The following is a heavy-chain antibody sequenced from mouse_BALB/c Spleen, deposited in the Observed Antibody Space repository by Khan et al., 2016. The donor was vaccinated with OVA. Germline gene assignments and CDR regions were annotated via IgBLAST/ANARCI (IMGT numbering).Heavy chain of an antibody. CDR2: IYSGSDNT. J-gene: IGHJ3*01. CDR1: GYTFTDYY. V-gene: IGHV1-76*01. CDR3: AREWAGWFAY. Sequence: QVQLKQSGAELARPGASVTLSCKASGYTFTDYYIYWMRQRTGQGLEWIGDIYSGSDNTYYNEKFKGKATLTAYKSSSTAYMQLSRLTSEDSAVYFCAREWAGWFAYWGQETLGTVSA.